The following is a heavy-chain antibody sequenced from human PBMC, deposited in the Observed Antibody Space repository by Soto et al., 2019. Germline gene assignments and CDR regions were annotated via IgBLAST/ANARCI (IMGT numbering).Heavy chain of an antibody. CDR2: IYYSGST. D-gene: IGHD6-6*01. V-gene: IGHV4-39*01. CDR1: GGSISSSSYY. CDR3: ARCRDRIAARSGAFDI. J-gene: IGHJ3*02. Sequence: QLQLQESGPGLVKPSETLSLTCTVSGGSISSSSYYWGWIRQPPGKGLEWIGSIYYSGSTYYNPSLKSRVTISVDTSKNQFSLKLSSVTAADTAVYFCARCRDRIAARSGAFDIWGQGTMVTVSS.